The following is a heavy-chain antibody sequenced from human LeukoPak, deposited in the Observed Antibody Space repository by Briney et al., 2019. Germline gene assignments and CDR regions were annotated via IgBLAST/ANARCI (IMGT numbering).Heavy chain of an antibody. D-gene: IGHD3-10*01. J-gene: IGHJ5*02. CDR3: ARGFSWRRYGSGSSSRFDP. CDR2: ISPNSGGT. Sequence: ASVKVSFKASGYTFTDYYIHWVRQAPGQGLEWMGWISPNSGGTNYAQRFQGRVAMTRNTSISTAYMELSSLRSEDTAVYYCARGFSWRRYGSGSSSRFDPWGQGTLVTVSS. V-gene: IGHV1-2*02. CDR1: GYTFTDYY.